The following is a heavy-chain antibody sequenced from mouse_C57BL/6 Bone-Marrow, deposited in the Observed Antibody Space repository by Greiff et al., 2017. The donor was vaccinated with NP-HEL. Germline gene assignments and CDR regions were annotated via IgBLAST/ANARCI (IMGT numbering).Heavy chain of an antibody. D-gene: IGHD1-1*01. V-gene: IGHV1-82*01. CDR1: GYAFSSSW. CDR2: IYPGDGDT. Sequence: VQGVESGPELVKPGASVKISCKASGYAFSSSWMNWVKQRPGKGLEGIGRIYPGDGDTNYNGKFKGKATLTADKSSSTAYMQLSSLTSEDSAVYFCARGDYYGSSLFDYWGQGTTLTVSS. J-gene: IGHJ2*01. CDR3: ARGDYYGSSLFDY.